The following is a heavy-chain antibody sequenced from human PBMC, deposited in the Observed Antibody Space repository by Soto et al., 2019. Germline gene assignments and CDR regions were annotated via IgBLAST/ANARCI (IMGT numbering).Heavy chain of an antibody. J-gene: IGHJ4*02. V-gene: IGHV1-69*06. CDR1: GGTFSSYA. D-gene: IGHD3-10*01. CDR3: ARVRPYYYGSGSYYGPDDY. Sequence: QVQLVQSGAEVKKPGSSVKVSCKASGGTFSSYAISWVRQAPGQGLEWMGGIIPIFGTANYAQKFQGRVTITADKSTSTAYMELSSLRSEDTAVYYCARVRPYYYGSGSYYGPDDYWGQGTLVTVSS. CDR2: IIPIFGTA.